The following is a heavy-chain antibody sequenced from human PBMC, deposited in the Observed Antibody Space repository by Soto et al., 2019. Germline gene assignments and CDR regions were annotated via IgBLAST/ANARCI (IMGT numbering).Heavy chain of an antibody. D-gene: IGHD3-16*01. J-gene: IGHJ6*02. V-gene: IGHV1-18*01. CDR3: AREGEMPYYYYVLDG. CDR1: GYTFTTYG. CDR2: ISGYDGQT. Sequence: QVQLVQSGAEVRQPGASVKVSCKASGYTFTTYGISWVRQAPGQGLERMGWISGYDGQTKYAQKSQGRVIMTTDTSTSTVYMDLRSLRSDDTAVYYCAREGEMPYYYYVLDGWGQVTTVTVSS.